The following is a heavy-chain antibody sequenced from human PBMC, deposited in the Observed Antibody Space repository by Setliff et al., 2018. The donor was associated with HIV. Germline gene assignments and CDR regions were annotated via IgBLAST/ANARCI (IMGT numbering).Heavy chain of an antibody. V-gene: IGHV4-34*01. Sequence: LSETLSLTCAVYGGSFAASHWSWIRQSPGKGLEWIGEISHSGDTKYKPSLKGRVTISIDTSKKQFSLRLKSVTAADTAVYYCATDHVTMAGTRFDFWGQGTLVTVSS. CDR3: ATDHVTMAGTRFDF. D-gene: IGHD1-1*01. CDR2: ISHSGDT. J-gene: IGHJ4*02. CDR1: GGSFAASH.